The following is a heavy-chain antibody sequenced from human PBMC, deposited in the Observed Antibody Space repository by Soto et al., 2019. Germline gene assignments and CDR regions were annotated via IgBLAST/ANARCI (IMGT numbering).Heavy chain of an antibody. CDR3: ARVGDYFGEFDYFDY. Sequence: GGSLRLSCSASGFNFNSYTMNWVRQAPGKGLEWVSSISRFSDRTYYADSVKGRFAIFRANAENSVHLQVNSLRAEDTAVYYCARVGDYFGEFDYFDYWGQGTRVTVSS. D-gene: IGHD3-10*01. CDR2: ISRFSDRT. J-gene: IGHJ4*02. CDR1: GFNFNSYT. V-gene: IGHV3-21*06.